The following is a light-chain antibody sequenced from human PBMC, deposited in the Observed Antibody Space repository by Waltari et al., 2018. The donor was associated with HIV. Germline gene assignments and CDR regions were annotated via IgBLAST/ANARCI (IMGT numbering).Light chain of an antibody. CDR1: NSDVGGYGY. J-gene: IGLJ3*02. Sequence: QSVLTQPASVSGSPGQSITISCTGTNSDVGGYGYVSWYQQHPGKAPKLLLYEVTHRPSGISSRFSGSKSGNTASMTISGLQAEDEADYYCSSYTATTAILFGGGTKVTVL. CDR2: EVT. V-gene: IGLV2-14*01. CDR3: SSYTATTAIL.